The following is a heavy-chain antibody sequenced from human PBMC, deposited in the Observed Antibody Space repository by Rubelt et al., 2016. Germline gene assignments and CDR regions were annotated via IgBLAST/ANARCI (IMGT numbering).Heavy chain of an antibody. Sequence: QVQLVQSGAEVKIPGSSVKVSCKASGGSFRNSPISWVRQAPGQGPEWMGGIIPLFGTANYAQKFQGGVTITADESTSTAYMELSSLRSEDTAVYYCARASSTSYWEGWFDPWGQGTLVTVSS. CDR3: ARASSTSYWEGWFDP. D-gene: IGHD2-2*01. CDR2: IIPLFGTA. CDR1: GGSFRNSP. J-gene: IGHJ5*02. V-gene: IGHV1-69*01.